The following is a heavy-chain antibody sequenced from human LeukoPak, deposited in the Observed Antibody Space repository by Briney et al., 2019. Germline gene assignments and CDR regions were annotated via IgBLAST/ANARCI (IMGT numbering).Heavy chain of an antibody. V-gene: IGHV6-1*01. D-gene: IGHD6-19*01. J-gene: IGHJ6*02. Sequence: SQTLSLTCAISGDSVSSNSAAWNWIRQSPSRGLEWLGRTYYRSKWYNDYAVSVKSRITINPDTSKNQFSLQLNSVTPEDTAVYYCARSHSSGWYGYYYYGMDAWGQGTTVTVSS. CDR1: GDSVSSNSAA. CDR3: ARSHSSGWYGYYYYGMDA. CDR2: TYYRSKWYN.